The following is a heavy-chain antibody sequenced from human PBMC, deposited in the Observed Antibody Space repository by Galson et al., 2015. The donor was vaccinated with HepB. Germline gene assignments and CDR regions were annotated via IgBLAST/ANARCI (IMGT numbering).Heavy chain of an antibody. J-gene: IGHJ4*02. V-gene: IGHV4-31*03. Sequence: TLSLTCTVSDDPISSGAYYWSWVRQHPGKGLEWLGYIYYNGNTNYNPSLKSRVTISLDTSKSQFSLRLSSLTAADTAVYFCARGSSLWVYFDYWGQGTLVAVSS. D-gene: IGHD2-2*01. CDR1: DDPISSGAYY. CDR2: IYYNGNT. CDR3: ARGSSLWVYFDY.